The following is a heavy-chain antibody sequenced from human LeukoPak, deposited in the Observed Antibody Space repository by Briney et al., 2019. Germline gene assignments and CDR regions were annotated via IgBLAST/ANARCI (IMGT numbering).Heavy chain of an antibody. D-gene: IGHD3/OR15-3a*01. CDR2: IYWNDDK. Sequence: SGPTLVKPPQTLTLTCTFSGFSLSTRGVGVGWIRQPPGKALEWLSLIYWNDDKHQSPAIKSRRTITKDTSKNQVVLTMTNMDPVDTATYYCTHITYFDFWTHAFDIWGQGTMVTVSS. J-gene: IGHJ3*02. V-gene: IGHV2-5*01. CDR1: GFSLSTRGVG. CDR3: THITYFDFWTHAFDI.